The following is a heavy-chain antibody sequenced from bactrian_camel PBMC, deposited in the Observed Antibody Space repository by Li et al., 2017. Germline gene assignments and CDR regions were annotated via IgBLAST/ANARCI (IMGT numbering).Heavy chain of an antibody. CDR3: AADGVNLQLARGYNY. J-gene: IGHJ4*01. V-gene: IGHV3S40*01. Sequence: DVQLVESGGGSVQAGGSLRLSCAASGYTYNRNCMAWFRQAPGKEREGVARIATGSGNTYYADSVKGRFTISQDNAKNTVYLQMNSLKPEDTAMYYCAADGVNLQLARGYNYWGRGTQVTVS. CDR2: IATGSGNT. CDR1: GYTYNRNC. D-gene: IGHD6*01.